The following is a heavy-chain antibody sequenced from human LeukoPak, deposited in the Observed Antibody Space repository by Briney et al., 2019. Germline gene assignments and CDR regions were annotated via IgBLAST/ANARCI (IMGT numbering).Heavy chain of an antibody. CDR3: ARTYSSGWPPKS. CDR2: INPNSGGT. Sequence: GASVKVSCKASGYTFTGYYMHWVRQAPGQGLEWMGRINPNSGGTNYAQKFQGRVTMTRDTSISTAYMELSRLRSDDTAVYYCARTYSSGWPPKSWGQGTLVTVSS. J-gene: IGHJ4*02. CDR1: GYTFTGYY. D-gene: IGHD6-19*01. V-gene: IGHV1-2*06.